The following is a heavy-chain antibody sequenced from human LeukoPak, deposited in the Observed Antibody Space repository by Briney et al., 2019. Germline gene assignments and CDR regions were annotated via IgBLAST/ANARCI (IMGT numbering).Heavy chain of an antibody. CDR2: IYYSGST. D-gene: IGHD3-16*01. J-gene: IGHJ6*03. CDR3: ARGRRYGLGRPGPSLSRLYYYYYMDV. Sequence: SETLSLTCTVSGGSISSNNYYWGWIRQPPGKGLEWIGYIYYSGSTNYNPSLKSRVTISVDTSKNQFSLKLSSVTAADTAVYYCARGRRYGLGRPGPSLSRLYYYYYMDVWGKGTTVTISS. CDR1: GGSISSNNYY. V-gene: IGHV4-61*05.